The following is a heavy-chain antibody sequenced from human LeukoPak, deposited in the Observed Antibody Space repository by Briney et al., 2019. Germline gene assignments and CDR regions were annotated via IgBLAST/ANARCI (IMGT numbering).Heavy chain of an antibody. J-gene: IGHJ5*02. D-gene: IGHD2-2*01. CDR1: GGSFSGYY. V-gene: IGHV4-34*01. Sequence: SETLSLTCAVYGGSFSGYYRSWIRQPPGKGLEWIGEINHSGSTNYNPSLKSRVTISVDTSKNQFSLKLSSVTAADTAVYYCARELRPSSTSCYLKPWGQGTLVTVSS. CDR3: ARELRPSSTSCYLKP. CDR2: INHSGST.